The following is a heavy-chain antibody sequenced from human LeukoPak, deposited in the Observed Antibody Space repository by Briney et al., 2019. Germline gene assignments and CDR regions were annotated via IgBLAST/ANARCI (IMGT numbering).Heavy chain of an antibody. V-gene: IGHV3-7*01. CDR1: GFMFSSNT. CDR2: TKEDGSEK. D-gene: IGHD2/OR15-2a*01. J-gene: IGHJ4*02. CDR3: ATGGSRYYAG. Sequence: GGSLRLSCVVSGFMFSSNTMTWVRQAPGKGLEWVANTKEDGSEKHYVDSVKGRSTISRDNAKNSLYLQMNSLRAEDTAVYYCATGGSRYYAGGGQGTLVNVSS.